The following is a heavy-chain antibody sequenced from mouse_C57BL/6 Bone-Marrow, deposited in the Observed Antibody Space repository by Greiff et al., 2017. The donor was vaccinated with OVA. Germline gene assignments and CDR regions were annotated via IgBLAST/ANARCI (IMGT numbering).Heavy chain of an antibody. CDR3: ARETTVVDWYFDV. V-gene: IGHV1-69*01. CDR2: IDPSDSYT. D-gene: IGHD1-1*01. CDR1: GYTFTSYW. J-gene: IGHJ1*03. Sequence: QVQLQQPGAELVMPGASVKLSCKASGYTFTSYWMHWVKQRPGQGLEWIGEIDPSDSYTNYNQKFKGKSTLTVDKSSSTAYMQLSSLTSEDSAVHYCARETTVVDWYFDVWGTGTTVTVSS.